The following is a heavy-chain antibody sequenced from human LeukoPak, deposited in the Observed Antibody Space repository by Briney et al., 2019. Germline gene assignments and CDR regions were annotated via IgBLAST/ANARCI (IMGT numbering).Heavy chain of an antibody. CDR3: ARDSGGTSSWYRWDAFDI. D-gene: IGHD6-13*01. CDR2: IYYSGST. V-gene: IGHV4-59*12. Sequence: SETLSLTCTVSGGSISSYYWSWIRQPPGKGLEWIGYIYYSGSTNYNPSLKSRVTISVDTSKNQFSLKLSSVTAADTAVYYCARDSGGTSSWYRWDAFDIWGQGTMVTVSS. CDR1: GGSISSYY. J-gene: IGHJ3*02.